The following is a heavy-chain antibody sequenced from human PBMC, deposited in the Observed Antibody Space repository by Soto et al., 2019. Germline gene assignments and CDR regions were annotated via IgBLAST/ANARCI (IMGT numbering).Heavy chain of an antibody. CDR1: GFTFSSYS. CDR2: ISSSSSYI. J-gene: IGHJ6*03. Sequence: GGSLRLSCAASGFTFSSYSMNWVRQAPGKGLEWVSSISSSSSYIYYADSVKGRFTISRDNAKNSLYLQMNSLGAEDTAVYYCARDPYCTNGVCFGYYMDVWGKGTTVTVSS. CDR3: ARDPYCTNGVCFGYYMDV. V-gene: IGHV3-21*01. D-gene: IGHD2-8*01.